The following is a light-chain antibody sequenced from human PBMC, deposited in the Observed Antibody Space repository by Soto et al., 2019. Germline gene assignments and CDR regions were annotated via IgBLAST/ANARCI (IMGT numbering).Light chain of an antibody. V-gene: IGKV1-39*01. CDR3: QPSYSTPLT. J-gene: IGKJ4*01. Sequence: DIPMTQPPSSLSASVGDRVTITCRASQSISSYFNWYQQKPGKAPKLLIYAASSLQSGVTSRFSGSGSGTDLTLTISSLQPEDFATYYCQPSYSTPLTFGGGTKVEIK. CDR1: QSISSY. CDR2: AAS.